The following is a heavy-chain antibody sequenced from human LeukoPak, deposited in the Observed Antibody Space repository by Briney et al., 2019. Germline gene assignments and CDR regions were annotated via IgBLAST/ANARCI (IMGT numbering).Heavy chain of an antibody. V-gene: IGHV3-21*01. CDR1: GFTFSSYS. J-gene: IGHJ6*04. Sequence: GGSLRLSCAASGFTFSSYSMNWVRQAPGKGLEWVSSISSSSSYIYYADSVKGRFTISRDNAKNSLYLQMNSLRAEDTAVYYCARGFVVVAPGWMDVWGKGTTVTVSS. CDR2: ISSSSSYI. D-gene: IGHD2-21*01. CDR3: ARGFVVVAPGWMDV.